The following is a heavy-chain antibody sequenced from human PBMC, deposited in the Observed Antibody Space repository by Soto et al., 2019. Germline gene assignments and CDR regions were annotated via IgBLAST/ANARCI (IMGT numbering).Heavy chain of an antibody. CDR2: ISHDGSVT. J-gene: IGHJ6*03. D-gene: IGHD1-26*01. V-gene: IGHV3-30*15. Sequence: LRLSCAASGFTFRSYAMHWVRQAPGKGLEWVAVISHDGSVTYYSESVKGRFTMSRDNSKETLFLQMSSLRSEDTAIYYCAKDEYWESHFYYFMDLWGRGTTITVSS. CDR3: AKDEYWESHFYYFMDL. CDR1: GFTFRSYA.